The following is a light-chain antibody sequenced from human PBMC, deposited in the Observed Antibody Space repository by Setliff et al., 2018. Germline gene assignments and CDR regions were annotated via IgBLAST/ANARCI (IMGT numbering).Light chain of an antibody. CDR3: SSYTSSSTLV. CDR2: DVS. CDR1: SSDVGAYNY. V-gene: IGLV2-14*03. Sequence: QSALAQPASVSGSPGQSITISCTGTSSDVGAYNYVSWYQQHPGKVPKLLIYDVSTRPSRVSNRFSGSESGNTASLTISGLQAEDEADYYCSSYTSSSTLVFGGGTK. J-gene: IGLJ2*01.